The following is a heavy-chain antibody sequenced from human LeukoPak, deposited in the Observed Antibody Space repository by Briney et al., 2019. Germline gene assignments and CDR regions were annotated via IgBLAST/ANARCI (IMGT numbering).Heavy chain of an antibody. CDR3: ARDLYYGSGSPRYFDH. Sequence: VASVKVSCKASGGTFSSYGISWVRQAPGQGLEWMGGIITIFGTVNYAQKFQGRVTITADESTSTAYMGLRSLRSEDTAVYYCARDLYYGSGSPRYFDHWGQGTLVTVSS. V-gene: IGHV1-69*13. CDR2: IITIFGTV. J-gene: IGHJ4*02. CDR1: GGTFSSYG. D-gene: IGHD3-10*01.